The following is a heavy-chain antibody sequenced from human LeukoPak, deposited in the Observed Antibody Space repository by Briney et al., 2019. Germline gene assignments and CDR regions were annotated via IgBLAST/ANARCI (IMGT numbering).Heavy chain of an antibody. CDR1: GGTFSSYA. Sequence: ASVEVSCKASGGTFSSYAISWVRQAPGQGLEWMGGIIPIFGTANYAQKFQGRVTITADESTSTAYMELSSLRSEDTAVYYCARAIAAAGASDYWGQGTLVTVSS. J-gene: IGHJ4*02. CDR3: ARAIAAAGASDY. D-gene: IGHD6-13*01. CDR2: IIPIFGTA. V-gene: IGHV1-69*13.